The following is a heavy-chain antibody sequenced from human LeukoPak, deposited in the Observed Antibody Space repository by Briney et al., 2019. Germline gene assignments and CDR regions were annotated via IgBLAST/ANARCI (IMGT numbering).Heavy chain of an antibody. CDR2: IYTSGST. V-gene: IGHV4-4*07. CDR1: GGSISSYY. D-gene: IGHD6-13*01. Sequence: SETLSLTCTVSGGSISSYYWSWIRQPAGKGLEWIGRIYTSGSTNYNPSLKSRVTMSVDTSKNQFSLKLSSVTAADTAVYYCARDLSLTDSRSWTNWFDPWGQGTLVTVSS. J-gene: IGHJ5*02. CDR3: ARDLSLTDSRSWTNWFDP.